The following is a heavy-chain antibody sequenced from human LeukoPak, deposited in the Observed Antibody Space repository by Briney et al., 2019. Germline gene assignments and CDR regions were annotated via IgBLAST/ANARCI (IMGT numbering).Heavy chain of an antibody. CDR2: IGTAGDT. CDR3: ARAGSSGWSFEVENAFDI. V-gene: IGHV3-13*01. D-gene: IGHD6-19*01. Sequence: GGSLRLSCAASGFTFSSYDMHWVRQATGKGLEWVSAIGTAGDTYYPGSVKGRFTISRENAKNSLYLQMNSLRAGDTAVYYCARAGSSGWSFEVENAFDIWGQGTMVTVSS. CDR1: GFTFSSYD. J-gene: IGHJ3*02.